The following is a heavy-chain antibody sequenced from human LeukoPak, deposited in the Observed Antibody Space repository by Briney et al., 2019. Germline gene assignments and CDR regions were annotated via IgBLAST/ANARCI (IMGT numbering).Heavy chain of an antibody. CDR1: GGTFISYA. CDR3: AGERGGYELDWFDP. Sequence: GASVKVSCKASGGTFISYAISWVRQAPGQGLEWMGGIIPIFGTANYAQKFQGRVTITADESTSTAYMELSSLRSEDTAVYYCAGERGGYELDWFDPWGQGTLVTVSS. D-gene: IGHD5-12*01. V-gene: IGHV1-69*01. J-gene: IGHJ5*02. CDR2: IIPIFGTA.